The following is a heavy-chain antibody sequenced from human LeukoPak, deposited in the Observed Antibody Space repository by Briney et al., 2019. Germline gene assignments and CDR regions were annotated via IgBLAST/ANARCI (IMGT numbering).Heavy chain of an antibody. CDR1: GYSFTSYW. CDR2: IYPGDSDT. CDR3: ARTGGGSGSYYNGGGFDY. D-gene: IGHD3-10*01. V-gene: IGHV5-51*01. J-gene: IGHJ4*02. Sequence: GESLKISCKGSGYSFTSYWIGWVRQMPGKGLEWMGIIYPGDSDTRYSPSFQGQVTISADKSISTAYLQWSSLKAPDTAMYYCARTGGGSGSYYNGGGFDYWGQGTLVTVSS.